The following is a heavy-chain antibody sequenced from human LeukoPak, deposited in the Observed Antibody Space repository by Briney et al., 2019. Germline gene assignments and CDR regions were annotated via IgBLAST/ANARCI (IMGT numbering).Heavy chain of an antibody. J-gene: IGHJ4*02. Sequence: GGSLRLSCAASGFTVSSNYMSWVRQAPGKGLEWVSVIYSGGSTYCADSVEGRFTISRDNSKNTLYLQMNSLRAEDTAVYYCASSDYGSGSFDYWGQGTLVTVSS. CDR1: GFTVSSNY. D-gene: IGHD3-10*01. V-gene: IGHV3-53*01. CDR2: IYSGGST. CDR3: ASSDYGSGSFDY.